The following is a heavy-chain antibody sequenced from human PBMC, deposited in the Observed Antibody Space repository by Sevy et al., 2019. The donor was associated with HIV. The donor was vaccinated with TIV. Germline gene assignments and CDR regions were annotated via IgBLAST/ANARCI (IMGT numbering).Heavy chain of an antibody. CDR1: GYSSTNYW. CDR3: AKTRGNIEVAGSFDY. D-gene: IGHD6-19*01. CDR2: IYPGDSDI. Sequence: GESLKISCKGSGYSSTNYWIAWVRQMPGKGLEWMGIIYPGDSDIRYSPSFQGQVTISADKSISTAYLQWSSLKASDTAMYYCAKTRGNIEVAGSFDYWGQGTLVTVSS. J-gene: IGHJ4*02. V-gene: IGHV5-51*01.